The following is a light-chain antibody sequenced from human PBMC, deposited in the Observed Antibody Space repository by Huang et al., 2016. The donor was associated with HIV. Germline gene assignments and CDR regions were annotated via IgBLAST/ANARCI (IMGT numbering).Light chain of an antibody. Sequence: VMMSQSPATLAASPGERVTLSCGASQSVNTNLAWYQQKPGQPPRLLIDAASTRATGGPARFAGSGSGTEFTLTIDSLQSDDFAVYYCQQYNKWPPEYTFGQGTRLEIK. CDR1: QSVNTN. V-gene: IGKV3-15*01. CDR3: QQYNKWPPEYT. CDR2: AAS. J-gene: IGKJ2*01.